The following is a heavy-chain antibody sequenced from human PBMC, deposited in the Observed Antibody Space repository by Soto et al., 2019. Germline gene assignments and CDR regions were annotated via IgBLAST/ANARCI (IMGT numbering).Heavy chain of an antibody. D-gene: IGHD6-13*01. CDR1: GFTFSSYA. Sequence: GGSLRLSCAASGFTFSSYAMHWVRQAPGKGLEWVAVISYDGSNKYYADSVKGRFTISRDNSKNTLYLQMNSLRAEDTAVHYCARDREYIAAAGTLDYWGQGTLVTVSS. J-gene: IGHJ4*02. CDR2: ISYDGSNK. CDR3: ARDREYIAAAGTLDY. V-gene: IGHV3-30-3*01.